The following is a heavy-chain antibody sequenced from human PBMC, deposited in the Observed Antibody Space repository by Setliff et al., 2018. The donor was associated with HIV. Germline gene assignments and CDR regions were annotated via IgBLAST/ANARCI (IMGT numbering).Heavy chain of an antibody. V-gene: IGHV1-69*10. D-gene: IGHD3-10*01. Sequence: GGPVKVSCKASRDTFAYFAINWVRQAPGQGLEWMGGIVPNLDTANYAQNFQGRVTFTADKSTTTVYMELSSLRSDDTAVYYCARDRGAYYECFDSWGQGTLVTVSS. J-gene: IGHJ4*02. CDR2: IVPNLDTA. CDR1: RDTFAYFA. CDR3: ARDRGAYYECFDS.